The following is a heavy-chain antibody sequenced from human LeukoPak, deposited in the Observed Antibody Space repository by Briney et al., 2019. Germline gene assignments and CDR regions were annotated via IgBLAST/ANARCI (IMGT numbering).Heavy chain of an antibody. Sequence: GGSLRLSCAASGFDFGAYEMNWVRQAPGKGLEWVSVIYSGGTTYYADSVKGRFTISRDNSKNTLSLQMNNLRAEDTAVYYCARDGYGNNYMDVWGKGTTVTVSS. V-gene: IGHV3-53*01. CDR3: ARDGYGNNYMDV. D-gene: IGHD1/OR15-1a*01. J-gene: IGHJ6*04. CDR1: GFDFGAYE. CDR2: IYSGGTT.